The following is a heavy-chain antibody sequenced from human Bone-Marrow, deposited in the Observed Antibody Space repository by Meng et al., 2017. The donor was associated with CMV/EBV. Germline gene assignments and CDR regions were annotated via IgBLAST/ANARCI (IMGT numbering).Heavy chain of an antibody. CDR1: GSTCGNYE. V-gene: IGHV3-48*03. D-gene: IGHD5-24*01. CDR2: IVRIGSTI. J-gene: IGHJ5*02. Sequence: GESLKISCAASGSTCGNYEINCVRQAPGKGLERLSYIVRIGSTIYYADSVKGRCTISRDNAKNSLYLQMNSLRAEGTAVYYCAAIKGDSYNSVADWFDPWGQGTLVPVSS. CDR3: AAIKGDSYNSVADWFDP.